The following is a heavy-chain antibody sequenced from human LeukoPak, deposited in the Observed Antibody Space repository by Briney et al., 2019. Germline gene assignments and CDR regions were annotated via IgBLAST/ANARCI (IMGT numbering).Heavy chain of an antibody. CDR1: GYSISSGYY. V-gene: IGHV4-38-2*02. D-gene: IGHD3-10*01. Sequence: PSETLSLTCTVSGYSISSGYYWGWIRQPPGKGLEWIGSIYHSGRTYYNPSLKSRVTISVDTSKNQFSLKLSSVTAADTAVYYCARGRSGYYGSGLEAYYYYYYMDVWGKGTTVTISS. CDR2: IYHSGRT. CDR3: ARGRSGYYGSGLEAYYYYYYMDV. J-gene: IGHJ6*03.